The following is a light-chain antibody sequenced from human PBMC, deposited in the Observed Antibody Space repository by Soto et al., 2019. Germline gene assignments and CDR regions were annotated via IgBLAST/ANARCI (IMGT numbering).Light chain of an antibody. J-gene: IGKJ1*01. CDR1: QGISNW. CDR2: STS. CDR3: QQYNSRRT. V-gene: IGKV1-12*01. Sequence: DIQMTQSPSSVSASVGDRVTITCRASQGISNWLAWYQQKPGKAPNLLIYSTSTLESGVPSRFSGSGSGTEFTLTISSLQPDDFATYYCQQYNSRRTFGQGTKVDIK.